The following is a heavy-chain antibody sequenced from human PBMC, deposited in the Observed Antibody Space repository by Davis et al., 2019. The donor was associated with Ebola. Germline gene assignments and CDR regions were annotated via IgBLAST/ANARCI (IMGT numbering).Heavy chain of an antibody. CDR2: INAGNGNT. CDR3: ARDLVAADGTDSGFSWGYYYYGMDV. Sequence: ASVKVSCKASGYTFTSYAMHWVRQAPGQRLEWMGWINAGNGNTKYSQKFQGRVTITRDTSASTAYMELSSLRSEDTAVYYCARDLVAADGTDSGFSWGYYYYGMDVWGQGTTVTVSS. V-gene: IGHV1-3*01. CDR1: GYTFTSYA. J-gene: IGHJ6*02. D-gene: IGHD6-13*01.